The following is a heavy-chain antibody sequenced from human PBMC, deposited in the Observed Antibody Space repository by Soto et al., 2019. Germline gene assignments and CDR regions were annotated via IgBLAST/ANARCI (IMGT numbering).Heavy chain of an antibody. Sequence: QVQLVESGGGLVKPGGSLRLSCAASGFTFSDYYMSWIRQAPGKGLEWVSYISSSSSYTNYADSVKGRFTISRDNAKNSPYLQMNSLRAEDTAVYYCARPGYCSGGSCYFVDYWGQGTLVTVSS. CDR3: ARPGYCSGGSCYFVDY. V-gene: IGHV3-11*06. CDR2: ISSSSSYT. D-gene: IGHD2-15*01. J-gene: IGHJ4*02. CDR1: GFTFSDYY.